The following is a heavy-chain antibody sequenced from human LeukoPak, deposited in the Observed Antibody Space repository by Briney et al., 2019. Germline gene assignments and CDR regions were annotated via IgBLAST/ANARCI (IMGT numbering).Heavy chain of an antibody. J-gene: IGHJ6*02. Sequence: SGGSLRLSCAASGFTFSSNGMHWVRQAPGKGLEWVGIIWYDGSNKYYADSVKGRFTISRDNSKNTLYLQMNSLRVEDTAVYYCARPYYSNYYYYGMDLWGPGTTVTVSS. V-gene: IGHV3-33*01. D-gene: IGHD3-22*01. CDR1: GFTFSSNG. CDR3: ARPYYSNYYYYGMDL. CDR2: IWYDGSNK.